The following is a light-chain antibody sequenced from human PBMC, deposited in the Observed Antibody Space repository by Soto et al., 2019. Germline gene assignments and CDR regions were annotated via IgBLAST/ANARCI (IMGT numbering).Light chain of an antibody. CDR1: QGISSY. Sequence: DIQMTQSPSSLSASVGDRVTITCRASQGISSYLAWYQQKPGKVPKVLIYAASTLQSGVPSRFSGSGSGTDFTLTISSLQPEDAATYYCQQTNRFPLNFGGGTNVEIK. CDR3: QQTNRFPLN. J-gene: IGKJ4*01. CDR2: AAS. V-gene: IGKV1-27*01.